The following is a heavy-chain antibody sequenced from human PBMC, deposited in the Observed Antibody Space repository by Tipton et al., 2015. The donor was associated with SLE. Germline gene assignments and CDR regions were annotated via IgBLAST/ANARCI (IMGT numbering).Heavy chain of an antibody. CDR2: IDSSGSSI. J-gene: IGHJ4*02. V-gene: IGHV3-48*03. CDR1: GFTFSNYW. CDR3: ARDLKNSAYDRRYFDY. Sequence: SLRLSCAVSGFTFSNYWMNWVRQAPGKGLEWVSYIDSSGSSIYYADSVKGRFTISRDNAKNSLYLQMNSLRAEDTAVYYCARDLKNSAYDRRYFDYWGQGTLVTVSS. D-gene: IGHD5-12*01.